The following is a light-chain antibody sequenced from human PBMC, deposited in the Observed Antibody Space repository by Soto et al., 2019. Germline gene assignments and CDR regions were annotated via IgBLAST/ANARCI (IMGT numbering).Light chain of an antibody. J-gene: IGLJ1*01. Sequence: QSVLTQPASVSGSPGQWITISCTGTSSYVGGYNYVSWFQQHPGKAPKLMIYDVSNRPSGISNRFSGSKSGNTASLTISGLQAEDEADYYCSSYTTSSTYVFGTGTKVTVL. CDR1: SSYVGGYNY. CDR3: SSYTTSSTYV. CDR2: DVS. V-gene: IGLV2-14*03.